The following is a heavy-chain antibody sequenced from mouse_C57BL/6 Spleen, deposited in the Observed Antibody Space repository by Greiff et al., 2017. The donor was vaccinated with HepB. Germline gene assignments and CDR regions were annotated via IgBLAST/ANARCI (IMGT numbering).Heavy chain of an antibody. CDR1: GYTFTSYW. CDR3: ARSGFYVYDHYYSMDY. J-gene: IGHJ4*01. D-gene: IGHD2-2*01. Sequence: VQLQQPGAELVKPGASVKLSCKASGYTFTSYWMHWVKQRPGQGLEWIGMIHPNSGSTNYNEKFKSKATLTVDKSSSTAYMKLSSLTSEDSAVYYCARSGFYVYDHYYSMDYWGQGTSVTVSS. V-gene: IGHV1-64*01. CDR2: IHPNSGST.